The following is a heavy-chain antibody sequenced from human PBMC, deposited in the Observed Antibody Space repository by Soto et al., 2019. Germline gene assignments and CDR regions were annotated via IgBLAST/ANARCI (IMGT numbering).Heavy chain of an antibody. J-gene: IGHJ6*02. CDR1: GSIFVNYG. CDR2: ISPYTGNT. Sequence: QVQLVQSGDEVKKPGASVKVSCKASGSIFVNYGISWVRQAPGQGLELMGWISPYTGNTHSATKIQGRLTMTTDTSTSTAYMDLGSLTSDDTAVYYCVMVDNYVTPTPQDVWGQGTTVTVSS. D-gene: IGHD3-16*01. V-gene: IGHV1-18*01. CDR3: VMVDNYVTPTPQDV.